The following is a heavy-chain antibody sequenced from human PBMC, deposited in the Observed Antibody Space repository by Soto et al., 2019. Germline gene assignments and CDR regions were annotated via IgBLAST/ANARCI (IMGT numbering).Heavy chain of an antibody. J-gene: IGHJ3*01. Sequence: QITLKESGPTLVKPTQVLTLTCSFSGFSLSTLGAGVGWVRQPPGKALEWLALIYWDDDRQYSPSLKTRLTITKDTSKNQLVLTLTNMDPVDTGTDSCAHTQLTTGANAFDVWGQGTIVTVSS. CDR2: IYWDDDR. D-gene: IGHD1-1*01. CDR3: AHTQLTTGANAFDV. V-gene: IGHV2-5*02. CDR1: GFSLSTLGAG.